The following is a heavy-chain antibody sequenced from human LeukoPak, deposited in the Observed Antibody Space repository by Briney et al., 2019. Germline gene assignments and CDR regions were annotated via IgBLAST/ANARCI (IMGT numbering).Heavy chain of an antibody. CDR3: ARVEGGSGSYYFDY. J-gene: IGHJ4*02. D-gene: IGHD1-26*01. CDR1: GFTFSSYW. V-gene: IGHV4-59*01. CDR2: IYYSGST. Sequence: GSLRLSCAASGFTFSSYWMSWVRQHPGKGLEWIGYIYYSGSTYYNPSLKSRVTISVDTSKNQFSLKLSSVTAADTAVYYCARVEGGSGSYYFDYWGQGTLVTVSS.